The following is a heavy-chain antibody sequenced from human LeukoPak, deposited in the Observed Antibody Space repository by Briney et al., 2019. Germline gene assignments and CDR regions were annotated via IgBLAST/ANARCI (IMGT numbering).Heavy chain of an antibody. V-gene: IGHV3-23*01. D-gene: IGHD6-19*01. CDR2: ISGSGGST. J-gene: IGHJ4*02. CDR1: GFTFSSYA. Sequence: GGSLRLSCAASGFTFSSYAMSWVRQAPGKGLEWVSAISGSGGSTYYADSVKGRFTISRDNSKNTLYLQMNSLRAEDTAVYYCAKSSALAGTMLWGKPFDYWGQGTLVTVSS. CDR3: AKSSALAGTMLWGKPFDY.